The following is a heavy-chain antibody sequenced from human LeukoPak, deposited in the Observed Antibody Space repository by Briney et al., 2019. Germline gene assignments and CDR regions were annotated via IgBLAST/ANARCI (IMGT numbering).Heavy chain of an antibody. V-gene: IGHV4-39*07. CDR2: IYYSGST. CDR3: ARGAFGVLLSAFDI. CDR1: GGSISSSSYY. Sequence: SETLSLTCTVSGGSISSSSYYWGWIRQPPGKGLEWIGSIYYSGSTYYNPSLKSRVTISVDTPKNQFSLKLSSVTAADTAVYWCARGAFGVLLSAFDIWGQGTMVTVSS. D-gene: IGHD3-3*01. J-gene: IGHJ3*02.